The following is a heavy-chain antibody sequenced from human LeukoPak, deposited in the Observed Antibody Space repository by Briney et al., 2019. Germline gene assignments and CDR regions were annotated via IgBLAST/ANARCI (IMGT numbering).Heavy chain of an antibody. D-gene: IGHD7-27*01. Sequence: PSETLSLTCAVYGGSFSGYYWSWIRQPPGKGLEWIGEINHSGSTNYNPSLKSRVTISVDTSKNQFSLKLSSVTAADTAVYYCARFSPRAMGNYLDFWGQGTLVILSS. V-gene: IGHV4-34*01. CDR1: GGSFSGYY. CDR3: ARFSPRAMGNYLDF. J-gene: IGHJ4*02. CDR2: INHSGST.